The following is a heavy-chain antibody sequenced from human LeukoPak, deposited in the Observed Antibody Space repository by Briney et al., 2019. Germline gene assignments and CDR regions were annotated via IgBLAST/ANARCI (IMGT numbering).Heavy chain of an antibody. CDR1: GFTVSSNY. Sequence: GGSLRLSCAASGFTVSSNYMSWVRQAPGKGLEWVSVIYSGGSTYYADSVKGRFTISRDNSKNTLYLQMNSLRAEDTAVYYRARDGRNYYDSSGYPYAKYFQHWGQGTLVTVSS. J-gene: IGHJ1*01. V-gene: IGHV3-66*02. CDR2: IYSGGST. D-gene: IGHD3-22*01. CDR3: ARDGRNYYDSSGYPYAKYFQH.